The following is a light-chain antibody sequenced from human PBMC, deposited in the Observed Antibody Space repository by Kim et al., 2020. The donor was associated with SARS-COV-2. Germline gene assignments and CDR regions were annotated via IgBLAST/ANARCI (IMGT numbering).Light chain of an antibody. Sequence: LTAASTDASGGIAGNYVQWNQQRPGSAPATVIHEDSQGPPGVPDRFSGSIDSSSNSASLTFYGLKTEDEGDYYCQSYDSSNRGLFGGGPQLTVL. CDR2: EDS. CDR3: QSYDSSNRGL. CDR1: SGGIAGNY. V-gene: IGLV6-57*02. J-gene: IGLJ3*02.